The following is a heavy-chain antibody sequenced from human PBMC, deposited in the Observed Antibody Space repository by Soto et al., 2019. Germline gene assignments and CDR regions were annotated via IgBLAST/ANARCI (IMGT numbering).Heavy chain of an antibody. Sequence: GESLTIPCTSAGDSFTRYWIGWVRQMPGKGLEWMGIIYPGDSDTRYSPSFQGQVTISADKSISTAYLQWSSLKASDTAMYYCARRSSSSRSCDYWGQGTLVTVSS. CDR1: GDSFTRYW. V-gene: IGHV5-51*01. J-gene: IGHJ4*02. CDR2: IYPGDSDT. D-gene: IGHD6-6*01. CDR3: ARRSSSSRSCDY.